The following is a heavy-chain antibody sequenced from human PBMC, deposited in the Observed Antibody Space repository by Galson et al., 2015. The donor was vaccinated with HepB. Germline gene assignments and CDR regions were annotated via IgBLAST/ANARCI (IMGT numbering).Heavy chain of an antibody. CDR1: GGSISSYY. J-gene: IGHJ4*02. V-gene: IGHV4-59*08. CDR2: IYYSGST. CDR3: ARLRHTRLLLWFGEFPANFDY. Sequence: LSLTCTVSGGSISSYYWSWIRQPPGKGLEWIGYIYYSGSTNYNPSLKSRVTISVDTSKNQFSLKLSSVTAADTAVYYCARLRHTRLLLWFGEFPANFDYWGQGTLVTVSS. D-gene: IGHD3-10*01.